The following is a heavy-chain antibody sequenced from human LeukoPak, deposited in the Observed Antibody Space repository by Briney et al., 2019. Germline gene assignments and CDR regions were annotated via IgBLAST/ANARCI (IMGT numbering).Heavy chain of an antibody. CDR3: ARDPGSYFYYYYGMDV. J-gene: IGHJ6*02. CDR2: INPNSGGT. Sequence: ASVKVSCKASGYTFTGYYMHGVRQAPGQGLEWMGWINPNSGGTNYAQKFQGRVTMTRDTSISTAYMELSRLRSDDTAVYYCARDPGSYFYYYYGMDVWGQGTTVTVSS. CDR1: GYTFTGYY. V-gene: IGHV1-2*02. D-gene: IGHD1-26*01.